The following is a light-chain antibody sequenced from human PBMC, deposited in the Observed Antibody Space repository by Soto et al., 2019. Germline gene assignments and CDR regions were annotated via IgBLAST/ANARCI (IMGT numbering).Light chain of an antibody. CDR1: SSDVGGYNY. CDR2: EVS. V-gene: IGLV2-14*01. Sequence: QSLLTHPASLSGSPGQSITISCTGTSSDVGGYNYVSWYQQHPGKAPKLMIYEVSNRPSGVSNRFSGSKSGNTASLTISGLQAEDEADYYCSSYTSSSTLIFGTGTNVTVL. CDR3: SSYTSSSTLI. J-gene: IGLJ1*01.